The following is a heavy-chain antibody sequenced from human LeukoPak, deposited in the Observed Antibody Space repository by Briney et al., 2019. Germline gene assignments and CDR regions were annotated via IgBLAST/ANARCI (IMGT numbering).Heavy chain of an antibody. CDR2: ISSSGGTT. J-gene: IGHJ6*02. Sequence: GGSLRLSCAASGFTFGSHAMSWVRQAPEKGLEWVSIISSSGGTTYYADSVKGRFTISRDNSKNTLYLQMNSLRAEDTAVYYCAKGWNNMDVWGQGTTVTVSS. V-gene: IGHV3-23*01. D-gene: IGHD1/OR15-1a*01. CDR3: AKGWNNMDV. CDR1: GFTFGSHA.